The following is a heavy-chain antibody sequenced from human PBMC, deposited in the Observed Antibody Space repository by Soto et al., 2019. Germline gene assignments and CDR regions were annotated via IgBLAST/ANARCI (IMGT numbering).Heavy chain of an antibody. D-gene: IGHD2-15*01. CDR1: GFTFSSYA. V-gene: IGHV3-30-3*01. Sequence: QVQLVESGGGVVQPGRSLRLSCAASGFTFSSYAMHWVRQAPGKGLEWVAVISYDGSNKYYADSVKGRFTISRDNSKNTLYLQMNSLRAEDTAVYYCARAGYCSGGSCYPVPFQHWGQGTLVTVSS. J-gene: IGHJ1*01. CDR2: ISYDGSNK. CDR3: ARAGYCSGGSCYPVPFQH.